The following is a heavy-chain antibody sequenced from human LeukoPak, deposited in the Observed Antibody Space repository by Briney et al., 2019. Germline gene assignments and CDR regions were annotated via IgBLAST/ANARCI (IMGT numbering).Heavy chain of an antibody. CDR3: AMPYCSGGSCYGGNWFDP. Sequence: PSETLSLTCAVYGGSFSGYYWSWIRQPPGKGLEWIGEINHSGSTNYNPSLKSRVTISVDTSKNQFSLKLSSVTAADTAAYYCAMPYCSGGSCYGGNWFDPWGQGTLVTVSS. CDR2: INHSGST. J-gene: IGHJ5*02. V-gene: IGHV4-34*01. CDR1: GGSFSGYY. D-gene: IGHD2-15*01.